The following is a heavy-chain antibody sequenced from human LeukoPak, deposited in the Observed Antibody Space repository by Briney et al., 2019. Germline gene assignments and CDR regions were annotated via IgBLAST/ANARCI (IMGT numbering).Heavy chain of an antibody. D-gene: IGHD4-17*01. J-gene: IGHJ4*02. Sequence: SETLSLTCTVSGGSISSYYWSWIRQPPGKGLEWIGYIYYSGSTNYSPSLKSRVTISVDTSKNQFSLKLSSVTAADTAVYYCARADYGDYPDYWGQGTLVTVSS. CDR1: GGSISSYY. CDR2: IYYSGST. CDR3: ARADYGDYPDY. V-gene: IGHV4-59*01.